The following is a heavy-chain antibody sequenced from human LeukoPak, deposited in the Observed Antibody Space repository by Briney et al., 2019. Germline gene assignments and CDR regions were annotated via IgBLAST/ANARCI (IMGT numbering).Heavy chain of an antibody. CDR1: GFTFSSYS. V-gene: IGHV3-21*01. CDR2: ISSSSSYI. D-gene: IGHD2-2*01. Sequence: GGSLRLSGAASGFTFSSYSMNWVRQAPGKGLEWVSSISSSSSYIYYADSVKGRFTISRDNAKNSLYLQMNSLRAEDTAVYYCARDVVYCSSTSCPADYWGQGTLVTVSS. J-gene: IGHJ4*02. CDR3: ARDVVYCSSTSCPADY.